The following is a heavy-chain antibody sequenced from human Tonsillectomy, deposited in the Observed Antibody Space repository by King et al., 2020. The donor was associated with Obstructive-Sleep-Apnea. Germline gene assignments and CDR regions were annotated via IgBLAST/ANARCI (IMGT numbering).Heavy chain of an antibody. J-gene: IGHJ1*01. D-gene: IGHD3-22*01. CDR1: GFTFNTYS. Sequence: VQLVESGGGLVQPGGSLRLSCAASGFTFNTYSMNWVRQAPGKGLEWVSYISSSSSSIHYADSVKGRFTISRDNAKNSLYLQMNSLRAEDTAVYYCARDRGGDYYDSSDYYAAPEFQHWGQGTLVTVSS. CDR2: ISSSSSSI. V-gene: IGHV3-48*04. CDR3: ARDRGGDYYDSSDYYAAPEFQH.